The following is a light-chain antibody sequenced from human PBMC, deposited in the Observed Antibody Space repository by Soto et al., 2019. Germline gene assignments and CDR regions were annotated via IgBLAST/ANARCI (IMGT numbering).Light chain of an antibody. CDR1: ISDIGGYNF. V-gene: IGLV2-14*01. CDR2: DVN. Sequence: QSALTQPASVSGSPGQSITISCTGTISDIGGYNFISWYQHHPGKAPKLVIYDVNNRPSGISYRFSGSKSGNTASLTISGLQAEDEADYYCASHTRTTTLVFGGGIEVTVL. CDR3: ASHTRTTTLV. J-gene: IGLJ2*01.